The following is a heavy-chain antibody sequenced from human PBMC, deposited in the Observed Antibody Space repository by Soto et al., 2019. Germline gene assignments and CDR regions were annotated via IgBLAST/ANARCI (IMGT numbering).Heavy chain of an antibody. D-gene: IGHD1-7*01. Sequence: SVKVSCKASGYTFTSYGISWVRQAPGQGLEWMGWISAYNGNTNYAQKLQGRVTMTTDTSTSTAYMELRSLRSDDTAVYYCARAGNYWITGTTMYYYYYGMDVWGQGTTVTVSS. CDR2: ISAYNGNT. CDR3: ARAGNYWITGTTMYYYYYGMDV. V-gene: IGHV1-18*01. J-gene: IGHJ6*02. CDR1: GYTFTSYG.